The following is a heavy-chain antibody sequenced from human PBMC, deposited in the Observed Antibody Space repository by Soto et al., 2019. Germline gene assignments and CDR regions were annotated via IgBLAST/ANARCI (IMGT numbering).Heavy chain of an antibody. CDR3: ARDRVLRGLYGMDV. CDR1: EVSFSNYG. D-gene: IGHD3-10*01. V-gene: IGHV3-30*03. J-gene: IGHJ6*02. Sequence: QVHLVESGGSVVQPGRSLRLSCTASEVSFSNYGMHWVRQAPGKGLEWVAFISYDEINKYYADSVKGRFIISRDNSKNTVDLQMNSLRAEDTAVYYCARDRVLRGLYGMDVRGQGTTVTVSS. CDR2: ISYDEINK.